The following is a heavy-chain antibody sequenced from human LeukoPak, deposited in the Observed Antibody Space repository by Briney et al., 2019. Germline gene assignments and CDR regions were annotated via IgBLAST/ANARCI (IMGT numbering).Heavy chain of an antibody. V-gene: IGHV3-11*01. CDR1: GFSFSDNF. Sequence: PGGSLRLSCTASGFSFSDNFMGWIRQAPGKGLEWVSYINSRGDTIHYLDAVKGRFSISRGNSRRSLYLQMSRLRVDDTAVYYCARGGYGWTFKQWGQGTLVSVSS. CDR3: ARGGYGWTFKQ. D-gene: IGHD5-18*01. J-gene: IGHJ4*02. CDR2: INSRGDTI.